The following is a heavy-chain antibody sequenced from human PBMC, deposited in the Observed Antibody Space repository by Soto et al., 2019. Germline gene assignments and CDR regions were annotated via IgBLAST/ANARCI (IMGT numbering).Heavy chain of an antibody. V-gene: IGHV1-18*01. J-gene: IGHJ6*02. CDR3: ARVPATYSSSWIRFSALRRGMDV. D-gene: IGHD6-13*01. CDR1: GYTFTSYG. CDR2: ISAYNGNT. Sequence: GASVKVSCKASGYTFTSYGISWVRQAPGQGLEWMGWISAYNGNTNYAQKLQGRVTMTTDTSTSTAYMELRSLRSDDTAVYYCARVPATYSSSWIRFSALRRGMDVWGQGTKVTVS.